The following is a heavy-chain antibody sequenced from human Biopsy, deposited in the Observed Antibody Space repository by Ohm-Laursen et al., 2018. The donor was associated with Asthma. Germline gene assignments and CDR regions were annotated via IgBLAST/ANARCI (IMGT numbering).Heavy chain of an antibody. Sequence: SSLRLSCAASGFAFRSYAMNWVRQAPGKGLEWVAVISYDGSITYYADSVKGRFTISRDNSKNTVYLDISSLRIEDTAVFYCGIVVAANPFQGDCWGQGTLVTVSS. V-gene: IGHV3-30*03. D-gene: IGHD2-15*01. CDR2: ISYDGSIT. CDR3: GIVVAANPFQGDC. CDR1: GFAFRSYA. J-gene: IGHJ4*02.